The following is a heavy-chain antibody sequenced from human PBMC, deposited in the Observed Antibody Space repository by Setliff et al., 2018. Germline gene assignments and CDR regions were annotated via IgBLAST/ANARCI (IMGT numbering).Heavy chain of an antibody. J-gene: IGHJ2*01. CDR1: GGSISSGNHF. D-gene: IGHD1-1*01. Sequence: ASETLSLTCTLSGGSISSGNHFWSWIRQPAGKGLGWIGRIYTSGSPKYIPSLKSRVTMSVDTSKNQFSLRLDSVTAADTAVYYCASGRRDSYNFADWYFDLWGPGTLVTVSS. V-gene: IGHV4-61*02. CDR3: ASGRRDSYNFADWYFDL. CDR2: IYTSGSP.